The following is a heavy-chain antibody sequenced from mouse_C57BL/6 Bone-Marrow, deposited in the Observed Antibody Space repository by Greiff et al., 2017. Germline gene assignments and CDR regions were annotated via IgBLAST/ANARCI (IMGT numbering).Heavy chain of an antibody. J-gene: IGHJ2*01. D-gene: IGHD2-10*01. Sequence: VHVKQSGAELVKPGASVKLSCTASGFNIKDYYMHWVKQRTEQGLEWIGRIDPEDGETKYAPKFQGKATITADTSSNTAYLQLSSLTSEDTAVYYCSRSPTGEYYFDYWGQGTTLTVSS. CDR3: SRSPTGEYYFDY. CDR1: GFNIKDYY. V-gene: IGHV14-2*01. CDR2: IDPEDGET.